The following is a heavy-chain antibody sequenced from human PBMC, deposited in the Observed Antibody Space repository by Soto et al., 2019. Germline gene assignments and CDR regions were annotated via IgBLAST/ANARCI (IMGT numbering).Heavy chain of an antibody. CDR3: ARGWNSDY. Sequence: EVQLVESGGGLVQPGGSLRLSCAASGFTFSSYWMHWVRQAPGKGLAWVSHINLDGSSTYYADSVKGRITISRDNAKNTLYLQMSSLRAEDTAVYYCARGWNSDYWGQGTLFTVSS. CDR1: GFTFSSYW. J-gene: IGHJ4*02. D-gene: IGHD1-1*01. CDR2: INLDGSST. V-gene: IGHV3-74*01.